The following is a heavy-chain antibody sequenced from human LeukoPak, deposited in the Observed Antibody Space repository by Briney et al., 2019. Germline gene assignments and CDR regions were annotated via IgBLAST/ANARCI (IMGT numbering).Heavy chain of an antibody. Sequence: GGSLRLSCEASGFTFSSYAMSWVRQAPGKGLEWVSAIGGSGVSTYYAASVKGRFTISRDNSKNTLYLQMNSLRAEDTAVYYCVKSTSGYSRDGFDIWGQGTLVTVSS. CDR2: IGGSGVST. CDR1: GFTFSSYA. J-gene: IGHJ3*02. D-gene: IGHD3-22*01. V-gene: IGHV3-23*01. CDR3: VKSTSGYSRDGFDI.